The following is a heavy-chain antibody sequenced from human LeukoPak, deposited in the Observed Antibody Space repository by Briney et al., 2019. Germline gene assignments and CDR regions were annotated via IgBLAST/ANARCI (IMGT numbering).Heavy chain of an antibody. CDR1: GYTFTSYG. J-gene: IGHJ6*04. Sequence: ASVKVSCKASGYTFTSYGISWVRQAPGQGLEWMGWISAYNGNTNYAQKLQGRVTMTTDTSTSTAYMELRSLRSDDTAVYYCTTYLTTVTTKDVWGKGTTVTVSS. CDR3: TTYLTTVTTKDV. D-gene: IGHD4-17*01. V-gene: IGHV1-18*01. CDR2: ISAYNGNT.